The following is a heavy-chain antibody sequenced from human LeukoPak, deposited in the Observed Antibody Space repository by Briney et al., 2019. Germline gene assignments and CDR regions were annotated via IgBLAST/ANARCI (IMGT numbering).Heavy chain of an antibody. V-gene: IGHV4-39*01. CDR3: ARSGSSSWYGKRPYYFDY. D-gene: IGHD6-13*01. CDR2: IYFSGSA. CDR1: GDITHY. Sequence: SETLSLTCTVSGDITHYWGWIRQPPGKGLECIGSIYFSGSAYYNPSLRSRVTISLDTSKKQLSLKLNSVTAADTAVYYCARSGSSSWYGKRPYYFDYWGQGTLVTVSS. J-gene: IGHJ4*02.